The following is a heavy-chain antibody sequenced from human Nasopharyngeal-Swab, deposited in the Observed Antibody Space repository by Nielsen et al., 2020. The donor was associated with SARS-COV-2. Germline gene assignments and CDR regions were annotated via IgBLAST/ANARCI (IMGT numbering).Heavy chain of an antibody. V-gene: IGHV3-33*01. Sequence: WIRQPPGKGLEWVAVIWYDGSNKYYADSVKGRFTISRDNSKNTLYLQMNSLRAEDTAVYYCARGRVQLWFDPILFDAFDIWGQGTMVTVSS. D-gene: IGHD5-18*01. J-gene: IGHJ3*02. CDR2: IWYDGSNK. CDR3: ARGRVQLWFDPILFDAFDI.